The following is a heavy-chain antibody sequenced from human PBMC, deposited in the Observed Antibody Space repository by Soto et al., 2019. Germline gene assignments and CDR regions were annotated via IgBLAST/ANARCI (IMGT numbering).Heavy chain of an antibody. J-gene: IGHJ5*02. CDR1: GFTFSSYG. Sequence: QVQLVESGGGVVQPGRSLRLSCAASGFTFSSYGMHWVRQAPGKGLEWVAVIWYDGSNKYYADSVKGRFTISRANSKNTLYLKMNSLRAEDTAVYYCAREWEIAAAGNRNWFDPWGQGTLVTVSS. D-gene: IGHD6-13*01. CDR3: AREWEIAAAGNRNWFDP. V-gene: IGHV3-33*01. CDR2: IWYDGSNK.